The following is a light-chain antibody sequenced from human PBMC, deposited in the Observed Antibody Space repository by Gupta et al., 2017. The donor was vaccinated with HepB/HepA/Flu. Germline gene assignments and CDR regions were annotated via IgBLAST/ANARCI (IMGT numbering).Light chain of an antibody. CDR2: AAS. V-gene: IGKV1-27*01. CDR1: QGSCNY. J-gene: IGKJ2*01. CDR3: PQYNSTRST. Sequence: DTQLTQSPSSLSASVGDRVTITCRASQGSCNYLAGYQQKPGKVPKLLIYAASTLQSGVPSRCIGSGAGTNVTLTISSLQHEDVSTYYCPQYNSTRSTFGPGTKVEIK.